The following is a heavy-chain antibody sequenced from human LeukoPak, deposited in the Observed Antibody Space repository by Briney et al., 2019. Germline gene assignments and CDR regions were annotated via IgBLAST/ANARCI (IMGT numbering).Heavy chain of an antibody. CDR3: ARSRGPIYCTNGVCYTLYYFDY. CDR2: IIPIFGTA. J-gene: IGHJ4*02. V-gene: IGHV1-69*01. Sequence: SVKVSCKASGGTFSSCAISWMRQAPGQGLEWMGGIIPIFGTANYAQKFQGRVTITADESTSTAYMELSSLRSEDTAVYYCARSRGPIYCTNGVCYTLYYFDYWGQGTLVTVSS. D-gene: IGHD2-8*01. CDR1: GGTFSSCA.